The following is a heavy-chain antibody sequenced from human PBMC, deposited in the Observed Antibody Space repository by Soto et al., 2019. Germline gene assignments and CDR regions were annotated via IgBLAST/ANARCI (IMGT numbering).Heavy chain of an antibody. D-gene: IGHD3-22*01. J-gene: IGHJ5*02. V-gene: IGHV1-18*01. CDR1: GYTFTSYG. CDR2: ISAYNGNT. CDR3: AITYYYDSSGYH. Sequence: ASVKVSCKASGYTFTSYGISWVRQAPGQGLEWMGWISAYNGNTNYAQKLQGRVTMTTDTSTSTAYMELRSLRSDDTAVYYCAITYYYDSSGYHWGQGTLVTVSS.